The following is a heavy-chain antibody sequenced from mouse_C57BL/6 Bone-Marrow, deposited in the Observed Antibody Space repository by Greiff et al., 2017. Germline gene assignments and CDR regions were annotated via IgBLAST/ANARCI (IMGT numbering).Heavy chain of an antibody. V-gene: IGHV5-12*01. Sequence: EVQLVESGGGLVQPGGSLKLSCAASGFTFSDYYMYWVRQTPEKRLEWVAYISNGGGSTYYPDTVKGRFTISRDNAKNTLYLQMRRLKSEDTAMYYCARGDGGSSYFYYFDYWGQGTTLTVSS. J-gene: IGHJ2*01. CDR2: ISNGGGST. CDR3: ARGDGGSSYFYYFDY. D-gene: IGHD1-1*01. CDR1: GFTFSDYY.